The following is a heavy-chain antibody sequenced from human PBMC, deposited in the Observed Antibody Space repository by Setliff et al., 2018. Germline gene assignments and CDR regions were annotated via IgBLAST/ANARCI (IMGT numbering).Heavy chain of an antibody. D-gene: IGHD3-10*02. J-gene: IGHJ6*03. V-gene: IGHV3-33*01. CDR3: VRDDVRGYYMDV. CDR1: GFTFSSYG. CDR2: IWYDGSNE. Sequence: PGGSLRLSCAASGFTFSSYGMHWVRQAPGKGLEWVAFIWYDGSNEHYGDSVKGRFTISRDNAKNSLYLQMNSLRAEDTAVYYCVRDDVRGYYMDVWGKGTTVTVSS.